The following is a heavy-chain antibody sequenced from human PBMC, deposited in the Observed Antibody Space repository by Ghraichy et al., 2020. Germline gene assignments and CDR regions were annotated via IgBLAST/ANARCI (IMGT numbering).Heavy chain of an antibody. CDR1: GGSISSGGYY. CDR2: IYYSGST. D-gene: IGHD2-2*01. V-gene: IGHV4-31*03. Sequence: SQTLSLTCTVSGGSISSGGYYWSWIRQHPGKGLEWIGYIYYSGSTYYNPSLKSRATISVDTSKKQFSLKLYSVTAADTAVHYCARVNGQDCSSTSCYTDHLYYWGQGTLVTVS. CDR3: ARVNGQDCSSTSCYTDHLYY. J-gene: IGHJ4*02.